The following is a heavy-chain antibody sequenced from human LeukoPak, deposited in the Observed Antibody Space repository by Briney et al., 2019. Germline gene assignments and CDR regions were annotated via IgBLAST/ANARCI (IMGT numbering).Heavy chain of an antibody. D-gene: IGHD3-22*01. CDR3: ARPNHYDSSGYFNSFDP. Sequence: VGSVKVSCMASGYTFTHYYMHWVRQAPGQGLEWMGWINPNSGGTNYAQTFQGRVTMTRDTSISTAYMELSRLRTDDTAVYYCARPNHYDSSGYFNSFDPWGQGTLVTVSS. J-gene: IGHJ5*02. CDR1: GYTFTHYY. CDR2: INPNSGGT. V-gene: IGHV1-2*02.